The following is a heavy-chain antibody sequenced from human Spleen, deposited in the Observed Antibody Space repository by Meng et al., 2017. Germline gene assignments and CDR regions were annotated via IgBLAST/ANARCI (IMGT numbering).Heavy chain of an antibody. CDR3: ANEEVPNDY. CDR2: ISGSGGNT. Sequence: RWECGGRLVQPGGSLSLSCEASGFSFSSYALGWVRQARGKGLEWVLVISGSGGNTYYADSVTGRFTVSRDNSKNTVYLQMNSLRAEDTAIYYCANEEVPNDYWGQGTLVTVSS. J-gene: IGHJ4*02. CDR1: GFSFSSYA. D-gene: IGHD1-1*01. V-gene: IGHV3-23*01.